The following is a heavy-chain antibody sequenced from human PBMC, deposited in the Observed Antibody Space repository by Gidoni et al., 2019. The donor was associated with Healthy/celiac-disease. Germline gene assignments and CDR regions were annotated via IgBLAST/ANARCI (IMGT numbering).Heavy chain of an antibody. D-gene: IGHD6-19*01. Sequence: QLQLQESGPGLVKPSETLSLTCTVSGGSIRSSSYYWVWIRQPPGKGLEWIGSIYYSGSTYYNPSLKSRVTISVDTSKNQFSLKLSSVTAADTAVYYCARQDSIAVAGKFLSYWYFDLWGRGTLVTVSS. CDR2: IYYSGST. J-gene: IGHJ2*01. V-gene: IGHV4-39*01. CDR3: ARQDSIAVAGKFLSYWYFDL. CDR1: GGSIRSSSYY.